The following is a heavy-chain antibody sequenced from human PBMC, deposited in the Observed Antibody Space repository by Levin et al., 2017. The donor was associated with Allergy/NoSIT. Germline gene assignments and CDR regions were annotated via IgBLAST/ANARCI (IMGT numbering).Heavy chain of an antibody. CDR3: TRDRTFSDFDY. J-gene: IGHJ4*02. D-gene: IGHD2/OR15-2a*01. CDR2: IVATGEHS. V-gene: IGHV3-23*01. CDR1: GFTFSSHT. Sequence: GESLKISCAASGFTFSSHTMNWVRQAPGGGLEGVSSIVATGEHSFYAASVQGRFAISRDNFKNMLYLQMNNLRAEDTALYYCTRDRTFSDFDYWGQGSLVTVSS.